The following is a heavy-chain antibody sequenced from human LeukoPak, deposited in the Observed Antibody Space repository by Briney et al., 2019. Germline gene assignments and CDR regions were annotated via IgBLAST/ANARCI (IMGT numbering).Heavy chain of an antibody. Sequence: GGSLRLSCAASGFTFSSYAMHWVRQAPGKGLEWVAVISYDGSNKYYADSVKGRFTISRDNSKNTLYLQMNSLRAEDTAVYYRARSLRPIQLWLQVGFDYWGQGTLVTVSS. J-gene: IGHJ4*02. CDR1: GFTFSSYA. CDR2: ISYDGSNK. V-gene: IGHV3-30-3*01. CDR3: ARSLRPIQLWLQVGFDY. D-gene: IGHD5-18*01.